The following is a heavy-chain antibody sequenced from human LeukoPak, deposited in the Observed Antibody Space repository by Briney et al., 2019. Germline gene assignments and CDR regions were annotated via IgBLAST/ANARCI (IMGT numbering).Heavy chain of an antibody. CDR3: ARGLWLLRYFDY. Sequence: PSGTLSLTCAVYGGSFSGYYWSWIRQPPGKGLEWIGEINHSGSTNYNPSLKSRVTISVDTSKNQFSLKLSSVTAADTAVYYCARGLWLLRYFDYWGQGTLVTVSS. V-gene: IGHV4-34*01. CDR1: GGSFSGYY. CDR2: INHSGST. D-gene: IGHD5-18*01. J-gene: IGHJ4*02.